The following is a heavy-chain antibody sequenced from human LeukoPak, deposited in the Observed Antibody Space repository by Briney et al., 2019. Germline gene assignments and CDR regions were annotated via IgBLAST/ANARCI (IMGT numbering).Heavy chain of an antibody. Sequence: GGSLRPSCAASGFTFSSYWMSWVRQAPGKGLEWVSYISGSSTTIYYADSVKGRFTISRDNAKNSLYLQMNSLRAEDTAVYYCARDWYSGSYSGGYFDYWAQGTLVTVSS. D-gene: IGHD1-26*01. J-gene: IGHJ4*02. V-gene: IGHV3-48*04. CDR2: ISGSSTTI. CDR3: ARDWYSGSYSGGYFDY. CDR1: GFTFSSYW.